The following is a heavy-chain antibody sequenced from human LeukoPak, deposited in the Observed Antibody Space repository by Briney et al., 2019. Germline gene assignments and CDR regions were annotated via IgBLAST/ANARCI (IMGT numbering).Heavy chain of an antibody. CDR2: ISYDGSNK. V-gene: IGHV3-30-3*01. CDR3: ARQGTYSSAIGMGY. Sequence: GGSLRLSCAASGFTFSSYTMHWVRQAPGKGLEWVALISYDGSNKYYVDSVKGRFTISRDNSKNTLYLQMNSLRSEDTAVYYCARQGTYSSAIGMGYWGQGTLVTVSS. D-gene: IGHD6-19*01. J-gene: IGHJ4*02. CDR1: GFTFSSYT.